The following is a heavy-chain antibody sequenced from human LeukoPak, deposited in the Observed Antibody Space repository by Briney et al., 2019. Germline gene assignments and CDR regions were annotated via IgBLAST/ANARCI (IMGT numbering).Heavy chain of an antibody. V-gene: IGHV4-34*01. Sequence: SETLSLSSAVYGGSFSGYYWSWIRQPPGKGLEWIGEINHSGSTNYNPSLKSRVTISVDTSKNQFSLKLSSVTAADTAVYYCARIGQLVRTRWFDPWGQGTLVTVSS. J-gene: IGHJ5*02. CDR3: ARIGQLVRTRWFDP. CDR1: GGSFSGYY. D-gene: IGHD6-6*01. CDR2: INHSGST.